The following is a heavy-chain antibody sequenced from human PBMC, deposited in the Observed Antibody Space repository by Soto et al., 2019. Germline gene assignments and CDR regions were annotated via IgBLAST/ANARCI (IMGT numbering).Heavy chain of an antibody. CDR1: GFSVNSDY. CDR3: ARGFHYGTFDY. J-gene: IGHJ4*02. Sequence: VGSLRLCCVASGFSVNSDYMSWVRQAPGKGLEWVSLIFPGGTTYYAESVKGRFTISKDSSKSTLYLQMNNLRVEDTGIFYCARGFHYGTFDYWGQGALVTVSS. CDR2: IFPGGTT. V-gene: IGHV3-53*01. D-gene: IGHD3-10*01.